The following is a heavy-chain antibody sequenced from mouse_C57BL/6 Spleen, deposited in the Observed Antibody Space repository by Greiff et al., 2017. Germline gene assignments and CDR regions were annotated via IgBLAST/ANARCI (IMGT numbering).Heavy chain of an antibody. Sequence: VQLQQSGPVLVKPGASVKMSCKASGYTFTDYYMNWVKQSHGKSLEWIGVINPYNGGTSYNQKFKGKATLTVAKSSSTAYMELNSLTSEDSAVYYCARSDDGYYEGYWGQGTTLTVSS. CDR3: ARSDDGYYEGY. V-gene: IGHV1-19*01. J-gene: IGHJ2*01. CDR1: GYTFTDYY. D-gene: IGHD2-3*01. CDR2: INPYNGGT.